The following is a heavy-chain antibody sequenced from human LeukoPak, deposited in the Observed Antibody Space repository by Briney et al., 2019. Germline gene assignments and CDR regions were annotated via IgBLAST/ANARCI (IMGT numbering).Heavy chain of an antibody. J-gene: IGHJ4*02. CDR1: GFTFSSYS. D-gene: IGHD6-19*01. CDR2: ISGSGGST. V-gene: IGHV3-23*01. Sequence: GGSLRLSCAASGFTFSSYSMNWVRQAPGKGLEWVSAISGSGGSTYYADSVKGRFTISRDNSNNTLYLQMNSLRAEDTAVYYCAKKTVAVAYYFDYWGQGTLVTVSS. CDR3: AKKTVAVAYYFDY.